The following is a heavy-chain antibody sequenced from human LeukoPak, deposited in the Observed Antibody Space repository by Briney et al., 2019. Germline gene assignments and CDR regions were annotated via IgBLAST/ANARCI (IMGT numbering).Heavy chain of an antibody. J-gene: IGHJ4*02. V-gene: IGHV1-18*01. Sequence: ASVKVSCKASGYTFTGYGISWVRQAPGQGLEWMGWISAYNGNTNYAQKLQGRVTMTTDTSTSTAYMELRSLRSDDTAVYYCARAHRTIFGVVIGVAQADYWGQGTLVTVSS. D-gene: IGHD3-3*01. CDR2: ISAYNGNT. CDR3: ARAHRTIFGVVIGVAQADY. CDR1: GYTFTGYG.